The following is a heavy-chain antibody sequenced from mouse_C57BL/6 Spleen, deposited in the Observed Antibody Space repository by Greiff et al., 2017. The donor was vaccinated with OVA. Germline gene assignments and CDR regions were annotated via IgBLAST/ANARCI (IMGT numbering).Heavy chain of an antibody. J-gene: IGHJ4*01. CDR2: FYPGSGSI. V-gene: IGHV1-62-2*01. Sequence: QVQLKESGAELVKPGASVKLSCKASGYTFTEYTIHWVKQRSGQGLEWIGWFYPGSGSIKYNEKFKDKATLTADKSSSTVYMELSRLTSEDSAVYFCARGGFDYDYDGYAMDDWGQGTSVTVSS. CDR3: ARGGFDYDYDGYAMDD. D-gene: IGHD2-4*01. CDR1: GYTFTEYT.